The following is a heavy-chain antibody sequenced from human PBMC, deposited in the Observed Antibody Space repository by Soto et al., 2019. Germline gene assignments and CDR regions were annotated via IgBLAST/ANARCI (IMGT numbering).Heavy chain of an antibody. Sequence: SETLSLTCTVSGGSISSSSYYWGWIRQPPGKGLEWIGSIYYSGSTYYNPSLKSRVTISVDTSKNQFSLKLSSVTAADTAVYYCARHVRVIVATTSSPSNYMDVWGKGTTVTVSS. CDR1: GGSISSSSYY. V-gene: IGHV4-39*01. D-gene: IGHD5-12*01. CDR3: ARHVRVIVATTSSPSNYMDV. J-gene: IGHJ6*03. CDR2: IYYSGST.